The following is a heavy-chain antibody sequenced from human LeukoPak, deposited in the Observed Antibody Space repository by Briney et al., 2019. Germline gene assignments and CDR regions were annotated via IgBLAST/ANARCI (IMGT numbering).Heavy chain of an antibody. V-gene: IGHV4-39*01. J-gene: IGHJ4*02. D-gene: IGHD3-16*01. CDR1: GGSISSYY. CDR3: ARGEETTLDY. Sequence: SETLSLTCTVSGGSISSYYWGWIRQPPGKGLEWIGSIYYSGSTYYNPSLKSRVTISVDTSKNQFSLKLSSVTAADTAVYYCARGEETTLDYWGQGTLVTVSS. CDR2: IYYSGST.